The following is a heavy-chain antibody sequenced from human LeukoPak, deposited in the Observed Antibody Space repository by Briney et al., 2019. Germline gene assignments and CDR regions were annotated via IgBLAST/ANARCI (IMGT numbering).Heavy chain of an antibody. CDR2: INPNSGGT. CDR1: GYTFTGYY. CDR3: AREHTAGYDSSGPSDY. V-gene: IGHV1-2*02. Sequence: ASVKVSCKASGYTFTGYYMHWVRQAPGQGLEWMGWINPNSGGTNYAQKFQGRVTMTRDTSISTAYMELSRLRSDDTAVYYCAREHTAGYDSSGPSDYWGQGTLVTVSS. J-gene: IGHJ4*02. D-gene: IGHD3-22*01.